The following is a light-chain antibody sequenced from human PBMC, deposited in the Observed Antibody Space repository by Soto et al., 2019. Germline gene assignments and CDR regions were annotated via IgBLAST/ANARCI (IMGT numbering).Light chain of an antibody. V-gene: IGKV1-9*01. CDR3: QQLRAYPHT. Sequence: DIQLTQSPPFLSASVGDRVTVTCRASQTINNYLAWFRKKEGKAPEFLIYPASTLQGGVPSRFSGHGFGINFTLTISSLQPEDFATYYCQQLRAYPHTFGQRTKLDIK. CDR1: QTINNY. J-gene: IGKJ2*01. CDR2: PAS.